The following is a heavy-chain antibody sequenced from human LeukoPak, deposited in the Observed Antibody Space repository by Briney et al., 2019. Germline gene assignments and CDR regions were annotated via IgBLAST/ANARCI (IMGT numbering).Heavy chain of an antibody. CDR1: GFTFSSYT. CDR3: TKSILLTTLDS. J-gene: IGHJ4*02. Sequence: GGSPRLSCAASGFTFSSYTMSWVRQAPGKGLEWVSAISGSGGSTYYADSVKGRFTISRDNSKNTLYLQMDSLRAEDTAVYYCTKSILLTTLDSWGQGTLVTVSS. CDR2: ISGSGGST. D-gene: IGHD1-1*01. V-gene: IGHV3-23*01.